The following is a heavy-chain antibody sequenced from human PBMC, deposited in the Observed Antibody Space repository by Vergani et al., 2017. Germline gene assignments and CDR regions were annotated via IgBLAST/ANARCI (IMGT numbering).Heavy chain of an antibody. CDR1: GFTFSSYA. Sequence: EVQLLESGGGLVQPGGSLRLSCAASGFTFSSYAMSWVRQAPGKGLEWVSAISGSGGSKYYADSVKGRFTLSRDNSKNTLYLQMNSLRAEDTAVYYCAKPYYDFWSGYYRDDYWGQGTLVTVSS. CDR2: ISGSGGSK. D-gene: IGHD3-3*01. J-gene: IGHJ4*02. V-gene: IGHV3-23*01. CDR3: AKPYYDFWSGYYRDDY.